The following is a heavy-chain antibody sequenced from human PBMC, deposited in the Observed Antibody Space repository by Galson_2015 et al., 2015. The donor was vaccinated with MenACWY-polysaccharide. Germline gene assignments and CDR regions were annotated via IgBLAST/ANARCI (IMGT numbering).Heavy chain of an antibody. V-gene: IGHV1-2*06. Sequence: SVKVSCKASGYTFTGYYMHWVRQAPGQGLEWMGRIKANSGGTNYAQKFQGRVTLTRDTSISTVYMELSRLTSDDTAVYYCVRDAISVASNWFDPSGQGTLVTVSS. CDR1: GYTFTGYY. CDR3: VRDAISVASNWFDP. D-gene: IGHD2-2*01. J-gene: IGHJ5*02. CDR2: IKANSGGT.